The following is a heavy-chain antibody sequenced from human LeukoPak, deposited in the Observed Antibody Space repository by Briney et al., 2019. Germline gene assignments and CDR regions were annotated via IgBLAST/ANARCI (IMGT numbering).Heavy chain of an antibody. Sequence: SETLSLTCTVSGGSISSSSYYWGGIHQPPGKGLEWVGSIYYSGSTYYNPSLKSRVTISVDTSKNQFSLKLSSVTAADTAVYYCARHDLHSSSWYYFDYWGQGTLVTVSS. D-gene: IGHD6-13*01. CDR1: GGSISSSSYY. V-gene: IGHV4-39*01. J-gene: IGHJ4*02. CDR3: ARHDLHSSSWYYFDY. CDR2: IYYSGST.